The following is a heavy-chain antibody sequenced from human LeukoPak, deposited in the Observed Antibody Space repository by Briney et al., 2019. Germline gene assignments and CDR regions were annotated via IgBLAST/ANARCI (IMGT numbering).Heavy chain of an antibody. CDR1: GGTFSSYA. D-gene: IGHD3-10*01. V-gene: IGHV1-69*06. Sequence: SVKVSCKASGGTFSSYAISWVRQAPGQGLEWMGGIIPIFGTANYAQKFQGRVTITADKSTSTAYMELSSLRSEDTAVYYCARGATMVRGVTSASPDDAFDIWGQGTMVTVSS. CDR2: IIPIFGTA. J-gene: IGHJ3*02. CDR3: ARGATMVRGVTSASPDDAFDI.